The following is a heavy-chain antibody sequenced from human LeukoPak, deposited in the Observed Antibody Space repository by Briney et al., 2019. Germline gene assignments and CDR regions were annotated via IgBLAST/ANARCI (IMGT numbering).Heavy chain of an antibody. CDR3: ARHGTPYYYDSSGSFDY. V-gene: IGHV4-59*08. J-gene: IGHJ4*02. CDR2: IYYSGST. CDR1: GGSISSYY. Sequence: SETLSLTCTVSGGSISSYYWSWIRQPPGKGLEWIGYIYYSGSTNYNPSLKSRVTISVDTSKNQFSLKLSSVTAADTAVYYCARHGTPYYYDSSGSFDYWGQGTLVTVSS. D-gene: IGHD3-22*01.